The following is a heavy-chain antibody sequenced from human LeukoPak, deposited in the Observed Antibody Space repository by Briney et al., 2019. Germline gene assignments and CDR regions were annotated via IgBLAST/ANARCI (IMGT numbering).Heavy chain of an antibody. Sequence: GGSLRLSCAASGFTFSSYWMHWVRQAPGKGLVWVSRINSDGSSTSYADSVKGRFTISRDNAKNTLYLQMNSLRAEDTAVYYCARGGYCSSTSCYTYYYYGMDVWGQGTTVTVSS. CDR1: GFTFSSYW. D-gene: IGHD2-2*02. V-gene: IGHV3-74*01. J-gene: IGHJ6*02. CDR3: ARGGYCSSTSCYTYYYYGMDV. CDR2: INSDGSST.